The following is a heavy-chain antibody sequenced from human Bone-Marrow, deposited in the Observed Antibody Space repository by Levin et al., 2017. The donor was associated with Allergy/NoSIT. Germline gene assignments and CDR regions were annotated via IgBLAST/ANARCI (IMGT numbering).Heavy chain of an antibody. D-gene: IGHD6-13*01. Sequence: GGSLRLSCAASGFTFSSYAMSWVRQAPGKGLEWVSAISGSGGSTYYADSVKGRFTISRDNSKNTLYLQMNSLRAEDTAVYYCAKVGYSSSWYASNWFDPWGQGTLVTVSS. CDR1: GFTFSSYA. J-gene: IGHJ5*02. V-gene: IGHV3-23*01. CDR2: ISGSGGST. CDR3: AKVGYSSSWYASNWFDP.